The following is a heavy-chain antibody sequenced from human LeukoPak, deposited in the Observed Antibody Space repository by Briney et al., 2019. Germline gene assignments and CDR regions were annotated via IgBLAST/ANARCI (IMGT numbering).Heavy chain of an antibody. CDR3: ARGLRYSGYDLARSIDY. CDR2: INHSGST. J-gene: IGHJ4*02. Sequence: SETLSLTCTVSGGSISSYYWSWIRQPPGKGLEWIGEINHSGSTNYNPSLKSRVTISVDTSKNQFSLKLSSVTAADTAVYYCARGLRYSGYDLARSIDYWGQGTLVTVSS. D-gene: IGHD5-12*01. V-gene: IGHV4-34*01. CDR1: GGSISSYY.